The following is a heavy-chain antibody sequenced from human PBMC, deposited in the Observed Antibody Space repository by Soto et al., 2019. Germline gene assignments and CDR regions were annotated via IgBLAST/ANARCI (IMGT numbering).Heavy chain of an antibody. Sequence: QVQLQESGPGLVKPSETLSLTCTVSGGSISSYYWSWIREPPGKGLEWIGYIYHSGSTNYNPSLNSRAPTSADTTKNQLSSKLSSVTDADTAVYYCASRYGDAADIWGQGTIVTVSS. CDR2: IYHSGST. D-gene: IGHD3-10*01. CDR3: ASRYGDAADI. CDR1: GGSISSYY. J-gene: IGHJ3*02. V-gene: IGHV4-59*08.